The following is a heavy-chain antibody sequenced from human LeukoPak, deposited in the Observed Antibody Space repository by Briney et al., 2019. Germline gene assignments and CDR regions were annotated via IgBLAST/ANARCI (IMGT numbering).Heavy chain of an antibody. CDR2: IKQDGSEK. CDR1: GFTFSSYS. V-gene: IGHV3-7*01. CDR3: ARRCTGDCYPRRGSSGEFDP. Sequence: GGSLRLSCAASGFTFSSYSMNWVRQAPGKGLEWVANIKQDGSEKYYVDSVKGRFTISRDNAKNSLYLQMNSLRAEDTTLYYCARRCTGDCYPRRGSSGEFDPWGQGTLVTVSS. D-gene: IGHD2-21*02. J-gene: IGHJ5*02.